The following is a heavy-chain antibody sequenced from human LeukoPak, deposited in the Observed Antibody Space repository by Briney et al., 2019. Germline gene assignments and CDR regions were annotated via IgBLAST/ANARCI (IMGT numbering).Heavy chain of an antibody. CDR2: IYHSGAT. CDR1: GDSISDNSVNKNNW. V-gene: IGHV4-4*02. J-gene: IGHJ4*02. Sequence: SGTLSLTCVFSGDSISDNSVNKNNWLNWVRQAPGKGLEWIGEIYHSGATNYNPSLKSRVTMSVDQSKSQFSLRLNSVTAADTAVYYCATYGSGSHTHYYFDYWGQGTLVTVSS. CDR3: ATYGSGSHTHYYFDY. D-gene: IGHD3-10*01.